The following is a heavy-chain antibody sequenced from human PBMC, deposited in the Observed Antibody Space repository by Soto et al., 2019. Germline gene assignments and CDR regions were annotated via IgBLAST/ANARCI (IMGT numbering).Heavy chain of an antibody. J-gene: IGHJ4*02. CDR3: ARGGSDSFDY. D-gene: IGHD5-12*01. Sequence: GGSLRLSCAASGFTFRSYSMNWVRQAPGKGLEWVSSISSSSSYIYYADSVKGRFTISRDNAKNSLYLQMNSLRAEDTAVYYCARGGSDSFDYWGQGTLVTVSS. CDR1: GFTFRSYS. V-gene: IGHV3-21*01. CDR2: ISSSSSYI.